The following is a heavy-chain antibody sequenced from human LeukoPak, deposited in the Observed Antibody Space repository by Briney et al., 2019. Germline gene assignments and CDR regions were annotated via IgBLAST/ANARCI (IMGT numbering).Heavy chain of an antibody. J-gene: IGHJ4*02. V-gene: IGHV3-30*02. Sequence: GGSLRLSCAASGFTFSSYGMHWVRQSPGKGLEWVAFIPYDGSNKYYADSVKGRFTISRDNSKNTVYLQMNSLRVEDTAVYYCAKDYDYGDYETDYWGQGTLVTVSS. CDR2: IPYDGSNK. D-gene: IGHD4-17*01. CDR1: GFTFSSYG. CDR3: AKDYDYGDYETDY.